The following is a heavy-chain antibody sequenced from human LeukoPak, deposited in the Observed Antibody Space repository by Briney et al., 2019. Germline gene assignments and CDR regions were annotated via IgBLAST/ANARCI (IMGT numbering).Heavy chain of an antibody. CDR3: ARGIRGGDSGYSPFVY. Sequence: ASVKVSCKTSTYTFTGYYIHWVRQAPGQGPEWMGWINPNSDGTNYAQKFQGRVTMTRDTSIRTAYMELSSLRSDDTAVYYCARGIRGGDSGYSPFVYWDQGTLVTVSS. CDR1: TYTFTGYY. J-gene: IGHJ4*02. D-gene: IGHD3-22*01. V-gene: IGHV1-2*02. CDR2: INPNSDGT.